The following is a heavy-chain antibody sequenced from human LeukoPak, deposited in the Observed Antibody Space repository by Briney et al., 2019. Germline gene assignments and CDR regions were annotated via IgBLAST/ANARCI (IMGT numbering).Heavy chain of an antibody. CDR1: GFTFSNYW. Sequence: GGSLRLSCAASGFTFSNYWMHWVRQTPGKGLVWVSRINSDGSSTSYADSVKGRFTISRDNAKNSLYLQMNSLRAEDTAVYYCARDLGAVAGTVNWFDPWGQGTLVTVSS. D-gene: IGHD6-19*01. CDR3: ARDLGAVAGTVNWFDP. CDR2: INSDGSST. J-gene: IGHJ5*02. V-gene: IGHV3-74*01.